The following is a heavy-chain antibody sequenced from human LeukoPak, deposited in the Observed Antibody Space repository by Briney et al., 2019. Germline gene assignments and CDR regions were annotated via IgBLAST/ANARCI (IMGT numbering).Heavy chain of an antibody. CDR3: AINLSPYSSGSGVA. CDR1: GFTFSSYA. Sequence: PGGSLRLSCAASGFTFSSYAMSWVRQAPGKGLEWISVVYSDGSTYYADSVKGRFTISRDTSKNTLYLQMNSLRAEDTAMYYCAINLSPYSSGSGVAWGQGTLVAVSS. D-gene: IGHD3-10*01. V-gene: IGHV3-66*01. CDR2: VYSDGST. J-gene: IGHJ5*02.